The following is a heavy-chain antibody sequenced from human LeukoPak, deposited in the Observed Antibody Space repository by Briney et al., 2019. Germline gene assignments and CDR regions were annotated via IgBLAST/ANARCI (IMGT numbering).Heavy chain of an antibody. CDR2: IWYDGSNK. Sequence: GRSLRLSCAAPGFTFSSYGMHWVRQAPGKGLEWVAVIWYDGSNKYYADSVKGRFTISRDNSKNTLYLQMNSLRAEDTAVYYCAREGQTYYYGSGSPTDYGMDVWGKGTTVTVSS. CDR3: AREGQTYYYGSGSPTDYGMDV. D-gene: IGHD3-10*01. CDR1: GFTFSSYG. V-gene: IGHV3-33*01. J-gene: IGHJ6*04.